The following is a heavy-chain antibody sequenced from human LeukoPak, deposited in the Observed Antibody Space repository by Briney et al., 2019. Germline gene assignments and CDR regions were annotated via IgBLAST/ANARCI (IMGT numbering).Heavy chain of an antibody. Sequence: GGSMRLSSAAYAFTFSSYSMNWDRQVPGKVLEWVSSISSSSSYIYYAGSVKGRFTISRDNAKNSLYLQMNSLRAEDTAVYYCASEYGSGSYWQVGYWGQGTLVTVSS. D-gene: IGHD3-10*01. CDR3: ASEYGSGSYWQVGY. CDR1: AFTFSSYS. J-gene: IGHJ4*02. V-gene: IGHV3-21*01. CDR2: ISSSSSYI.